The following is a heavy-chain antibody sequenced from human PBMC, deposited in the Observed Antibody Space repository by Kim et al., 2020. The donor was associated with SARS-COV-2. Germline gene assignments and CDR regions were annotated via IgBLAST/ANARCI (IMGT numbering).Heavy chain of an antibody. V-gene: IGHV4-34*01. D-gene: IGHD3-10*01. CDR1: GGSFSGYY. CDR2: INHSGST. Sequence: SETLSLTCAVYGGSFSGYYWSWIRQPPGKGLEWIGEINHSGSTNYNPSLKSRVTISVDTSKNQFSLKLSSVTAADTAVYYCARGYIGKDFDYWGQGTLVTVSS. J-gene: IGHJ4*02. CDR3: ARGYIGKDFDY.